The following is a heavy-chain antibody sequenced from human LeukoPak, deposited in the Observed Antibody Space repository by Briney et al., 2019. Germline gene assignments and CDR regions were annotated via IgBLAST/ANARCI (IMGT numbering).Heavy chain of an antibody. CDR2: IYYSGRA. J-gene: IGHJ6*03. D-gene: IGHD2-15*01. CDR1: SGSISSSDYY. Sequence: PSETLSLTCTVSSGSISSSDYYWGWIRQPPGKGLEWIGTIYYSGRAYYNPSLKSRVTISVDTSKSQFSLKLNSLTAADTAVYYCARLTTGFCSGGSCYSDHYYFYMDVWAKGTTVTVSS. V-gene: IGHV4-39*01. CDR3: ARLTTGFCSGGSCYSDHYYFYMDV.